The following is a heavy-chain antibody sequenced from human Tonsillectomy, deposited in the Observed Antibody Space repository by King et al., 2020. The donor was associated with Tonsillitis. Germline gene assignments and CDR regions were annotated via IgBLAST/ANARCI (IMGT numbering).Heavy chain of an antibody. D-gene: IGHD6-13*01. CDR3: ARASIAAADY. Sequence: VQLVESGGGLVQPGGSLRLSCAASGFTFSSYWMHWVRQAPGKGLEWVSRINSDGSSTSYADFVKGRFTISRDNAKNTLYLQMNSLRAEDTAVYYCARASIAAADYWGQGTLVTVSS. CDR2: INSDGSST. V-gene: IGHV3-74*02. CDR1: GFTFSSYW. J-gene: IGHJ4*02.